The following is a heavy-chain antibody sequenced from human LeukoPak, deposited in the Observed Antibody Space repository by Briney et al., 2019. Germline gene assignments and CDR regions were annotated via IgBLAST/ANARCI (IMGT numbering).Heavy chain of an antibody. V-gene: IGHV4-59*01. D-gene: IGHD3-22*01. J-gene: IGHJ4*02. CDR3: ARGYYYDYSGPDFDY. CDR1: GGSISSYY. CDR2: IYYSGST. Sequence: SETLSLTCTVSGGSISSYYWSWIRQPPGKGLEWIGYIYYSGSTNYNPSLKSRVTISVDTSKNQFSLKLSSVTAADTAVYYCARGYYYDYSGPDFDYWGQGTLVTVSS.